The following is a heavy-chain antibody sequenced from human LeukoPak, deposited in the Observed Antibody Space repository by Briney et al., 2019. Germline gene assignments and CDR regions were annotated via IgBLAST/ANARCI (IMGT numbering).Heavy chain of an antibody. V-gene: IGHV4-38-2*02. J-gene: IGHJ4*02. D-gene: IGHD6-13*01. Sequence: SEALSLTCTVSGYSISSGYYWGWIRQPPGKGLEWIGSIYHTGSTYYNPSLKSRVTISVDTSKNQFSLKLTSVTAADTAVYYCARVLTAAGHPNLDYWGQGTLVTVSS. CDR3: ARVLTAAGHPNLDY. CDR2: IYHTGST. CDR1: GYSISSGYY.